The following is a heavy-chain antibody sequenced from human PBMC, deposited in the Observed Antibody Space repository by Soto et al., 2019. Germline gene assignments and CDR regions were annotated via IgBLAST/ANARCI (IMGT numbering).Heavy chain of an antibody. V-gene: IGHV3-30-3*01. Sequence: GGSLRLSCAASGFTFSSFAMHWVRQAPGKGLEWVAVISYDGSNKYYADSVKGRFTISRDNSKNTLYLQMNSLRAEDTAVYYCARDMGAVAGTWWFDPWGQGTLVTVSS. CDR1: GFTFSSFA. J-gene: IGHJ5*02. CDR3: ARDMGAVAGTWWFDP. CDR2: ISYDGSNK. D-gene: IGHD6-19*01.